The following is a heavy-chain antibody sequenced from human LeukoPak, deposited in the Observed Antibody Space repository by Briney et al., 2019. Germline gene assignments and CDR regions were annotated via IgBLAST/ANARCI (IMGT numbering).Heavy chain of an antibody. CDR3: AGGATPGVF. CDR2: INQSGTT. V-gene: IGHV4-34*01. D-gene: IGHD3-10*01. J-gene: IGHJ4*02. Sequence: SETLSLTCAVYGGSFSDYYWNWIRQPPGKGLEGIGEINQSGTTNYNPSLKSRLTISLDTSKNHFFLKLTSATAADTALYYCAGGATPGVFWGQGILVTVSA. CDR1: GGSFSDYY.